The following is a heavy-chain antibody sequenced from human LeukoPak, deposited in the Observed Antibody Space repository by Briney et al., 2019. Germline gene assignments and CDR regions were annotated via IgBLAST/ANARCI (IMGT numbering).Heavy chain of an antibody. D-gene: IGHD6-13*01. CDR1: GYTFTSYY. J-gene: IGHJ4*02. V-gene: IGHV1-46*01. CDR2: INPSGGST. Sequence: ASVKVSCKASGYTFTSYYMHWVRQAPGQGLEWMGIINPSGGSTSYAQKFQGRVTMTRDMSTSTVYMELSSLRSEDTAVHYCARDRYSSSWSPGGGYFDYWGQGTLVTVSS. CDR3: ARDRYSSSWSPGGGYFDY.